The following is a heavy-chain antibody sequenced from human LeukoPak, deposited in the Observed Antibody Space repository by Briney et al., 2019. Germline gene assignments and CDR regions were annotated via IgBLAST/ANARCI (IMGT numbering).Heavy chain of an antibody. CDR1: GFTFSSYW. J-gene: IGHJ4*02. Sequence: GGSLRLSCAASGFTFSSYWMHWVRQAPGKGLVWVSRINSDGSSTSYADSVKGRFTISRDNAKNTLYLQMNTLRAEDTAVYYCARSRGVRGHEFYFDYWGQGTLITVSA. D-gene: IGHD3-10*01. V-gene: IGHV3-74*01. CDR2: INSDGSST. CDR3: ARSRGVRGHEFYFDY.